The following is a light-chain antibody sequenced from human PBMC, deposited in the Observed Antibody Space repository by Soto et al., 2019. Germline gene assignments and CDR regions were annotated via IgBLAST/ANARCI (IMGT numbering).Light chain of an antibody. CDR3: QSYDSRTPSVV. V-gene: IGLV6-57*04. CDR1: SGSIASNY. CDR2: EDN. Sequence: NFMLTQPHSVSESPGKTVTISCTRSSGSIASNYVQWYQQRPGSAPTTVIYEDNQRPSGVPDRFSGSIDSSSNSASLTISGLKTEDEADYYCQSYDSRTPSVVFGGGTKLTVL. J-gene: IGLJ2*01.